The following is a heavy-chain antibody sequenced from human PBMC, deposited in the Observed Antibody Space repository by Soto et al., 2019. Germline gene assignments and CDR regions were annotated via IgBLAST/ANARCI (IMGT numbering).Heavy chain of an antibody. V-gene: IGHV4-4*02. Sequence: SETLSLTCAVSGGSISSSNWWSLVRQPPGKGLEWIGYIYYSGSTNYNPSLKSRVTISVDTSKNQFSLKLSSVTAADTAVYYCARRYGSCFDYWGQGTLVTVSS. D-gene: IGHD5-18*01. CDR1: GGSISSSNW. CDR3: ARRYGSCFDY. CDR2: IYYSGST. J-gene: IGHJ4*02.